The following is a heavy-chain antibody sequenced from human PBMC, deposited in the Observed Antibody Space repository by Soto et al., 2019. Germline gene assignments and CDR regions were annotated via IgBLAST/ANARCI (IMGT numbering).Heavy chain of an antibody. Sequence: SETLSLTCNVSGGSINSSSYYWGWVRQPPGKGLEWIGSIYYSGSTYYNPSLKSRVTISVDTSKNQFSLKLSSVTAADTAVYYCARQAAGSIYYYYYYGMDVWGQGTTVTVSS. CDR2: IYYSGST. CDR1: GGSINSSSYY. D-gene: IGHD6-13*01. CDR3: ARQAAGSIYYYYYYGMDV. V-gene: IGHV4-39*01. J-gene: IGHJ6*02.